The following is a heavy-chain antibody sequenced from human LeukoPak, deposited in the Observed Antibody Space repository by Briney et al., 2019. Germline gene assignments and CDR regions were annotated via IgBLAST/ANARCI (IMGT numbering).Heavy chain of an antibody. Sequence: SETLSLTCTVSGGSISSSSYYWGWIRQPPGKGLEWIGSIHYSGSTYYNPSLKSRVTISVDTSKNQFSLKLSSVTAADTAVYYCASSSSYYYYYYMDVWGKGTTVTVSS. CDR3: ASSSSYYYYYYMDV. V-gene: IGHV4-39*01. J-gene: IGHJ6*03. CDR1: GGSISSSSYY. CDR2: IHYSGST. D-gene: IGHD6-6*01.